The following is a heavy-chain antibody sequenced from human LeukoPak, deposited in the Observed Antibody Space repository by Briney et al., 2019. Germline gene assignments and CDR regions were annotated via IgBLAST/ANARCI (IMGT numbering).Heavy chain of an antibody. CDR1: GGYISSGSYY. CDR3: ARGIAVARGYWFDP. Sequence: SQTLSPTCTVPGGYISSGSYYWSWIRQPAGKGLEWIGRIYTSGSTNYNLSLKSRVTISVDTSKNQFSLKLSSVTAADTAVYYCARGIAVARGYWFDPWGQGTLVTVSS. CDR2: IYTSGST. V-gene: IGHV4-61*02. D-gene: IGHD6-19*01. J-gene: IGHJ5*02.